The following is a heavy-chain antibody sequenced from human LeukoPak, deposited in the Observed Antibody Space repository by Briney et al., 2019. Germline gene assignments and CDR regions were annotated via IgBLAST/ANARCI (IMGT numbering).Heavy chain of an antibody. CDR3: ARGGELLGYYYMDV. V-gene: IGHV4-59*01. CDR1: GGSISSYY. Sequence: SETLSLTCTVSGGSISSYYWSWIRQPPGKGLEWIGYIYYSGSTNYNPSLKCRDTISVDTSKNQFSLKLSSVTAADTAVYYCARGGELLGYYYMDVWGKGTTVTVSS. J-gene: IGHJ6*03. CDR2: IYYSGST. D-gene: IGHD3-16*01.